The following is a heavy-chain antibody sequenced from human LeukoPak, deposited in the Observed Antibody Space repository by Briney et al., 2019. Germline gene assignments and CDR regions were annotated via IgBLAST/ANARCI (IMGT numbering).Heavy chain of an antibody. D-gene: IGHD1-26*01. CDR1: GFTFSSYW. CDR3: ARGEPATAPSYDAFDI. CDR2: IKQDGSEK. J-gene: IGHJ3*02. V-gene: IGHV3-7*01. Sequence: QAGGSLRLSCAASGFTFSSYWMSWVRQAPGKGLEWVANIKQDGSEKYYVDSVKGRFTISRDNAKNTLYLQMNSLRAEDTAVYYCARGEPATAPSYDAFDIWGQGTMVTVSS.